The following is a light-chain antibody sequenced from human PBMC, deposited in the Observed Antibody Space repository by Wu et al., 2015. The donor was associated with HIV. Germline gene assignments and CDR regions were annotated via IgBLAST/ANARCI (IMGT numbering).Light chain of an antibody. CDR2: DAS. V-gene: IGKV1-13*02. Sequence: AIQLTQSPSSLSASVGDRVTMTCRTSQGISSALAWYQQKPGQLPKLLIFDASTLEGTVPSRFSGSGSGTEFTLTIRSLQPDDFATYYCQQFNAYPLTFGGGTRVDI. CDR1: QGISSA. CDR3: QQFNAYPLT. J-gene: IGKJ4*01.